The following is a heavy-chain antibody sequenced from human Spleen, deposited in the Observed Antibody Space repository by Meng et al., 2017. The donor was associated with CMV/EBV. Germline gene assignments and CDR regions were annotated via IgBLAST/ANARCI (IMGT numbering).Heavy chain of an antibody. J-gene: IGHJ3*02. CDR3: ARHTPSLRYFDWLSERRGVDAFDI. Sequence: GESLKISCKGSGYSFTDYWIGWVRQMPVKGLEWMGIIYPGDSDTRYSPSFQGQVTISADKSISTAYLQWSSLKASDTAMYYCARHTPSLRYFDWLSERRGVDAFDIWGQGTMVTVSS. CDR2: IYPGDSDT. V-gene: IGHV5-51*01. CDR1: GYSFTDYW. D-gene: IGHD3-9*01.